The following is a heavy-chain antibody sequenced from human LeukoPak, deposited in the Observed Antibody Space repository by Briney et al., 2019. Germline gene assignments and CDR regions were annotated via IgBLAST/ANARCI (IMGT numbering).Heavy chain of an antibody. Sequence: SETLSLTCSVSGGSISIYYWSWIRQPPGKGLEWIGNIYYSGSTNYNPSLESRVTISVDTSKNQFSLKMSSVTAADTAVYYCARHSTMVRGADYWGQGTLVTVSS. CDR2: IYYSGST. CDR3: ARHSTMVRGADY. D-gene: IGHD3-10*01. V-gene: IGHV4-59*01. J-gene: IGHJ4*02. CDR1: GGSISIYY.